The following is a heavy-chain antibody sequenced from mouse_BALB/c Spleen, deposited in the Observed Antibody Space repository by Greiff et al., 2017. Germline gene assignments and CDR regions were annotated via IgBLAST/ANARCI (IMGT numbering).Heavy chain of an antibody. Sequence: QVQLQQSGPGLVQPSQSLSITCTVSGFSLTSYGVHWVRQSPGKGLEWLGVIWSGGSTDYNAAFISRLSISKDNSKSQVFFKMNSLQANDTAIYYCAREGPITTVVDAMDYWGQGTSVTVSS. CDR1: GFSLTSYG. J-gene: IGHJ4*01. V-gene: IGHV2-2*02. CDR2: IWSGGST. CDR3: AREGPITTVVDAMDY. D-gene: IGHD1-1*01.